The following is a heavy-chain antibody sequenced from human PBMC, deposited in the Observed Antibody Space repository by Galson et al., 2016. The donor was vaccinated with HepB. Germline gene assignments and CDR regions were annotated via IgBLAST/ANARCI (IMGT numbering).Heavy chain of an antibody. CDR2: IHSSGNT. CDR3: ARLKYTTASLGTFYLDS. D-gene: IGHD7-27*01. CDR1: GGSISYSY. Sequence: SETLSLTCTVSGGSISYSYWSWIRQPPGRGLEWIGYIHSSGNTNYNPSLSSPVSISVDTSKNQFSLEVYSVTAADTAFYFCARLKYTTASLGTFYLDSWGQGMLVTVSS. J-gene: IGHJ4*02. V-gene: IGHV4-59*01.